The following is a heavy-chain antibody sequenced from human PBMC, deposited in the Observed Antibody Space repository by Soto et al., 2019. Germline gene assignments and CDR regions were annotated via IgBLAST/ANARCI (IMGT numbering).Heavy chain of an antibody. CDR1: GFTFDDYA. CDR2: ISWNSVGI. J-gene: IGHJ4*02. V-gene: IGHV3-9*01. Sequence: GGSLRLSCAASGFTFDDYAMHWVRQAPGKGLEWVSGISWNSVGIGYADSVKGRFTISRDNAKNSLYLQMNSLRTEDTALYYCAKDYCSNDVCSGYFDYWGQGTLVTVSS. D-gene: IGHD2-8*01. CDR3: AKDYCSNDVCSGYFDY.